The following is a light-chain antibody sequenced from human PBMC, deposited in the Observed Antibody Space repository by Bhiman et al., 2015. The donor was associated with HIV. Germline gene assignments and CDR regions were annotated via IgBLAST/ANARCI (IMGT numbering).Light chain of an antibody. CDR1: NIDVGGYEF. J-gene: IGLJ1*01. CDR3: SSLTSSLTYV. Sequence: QSALTQPASVSGSPGQSITISCTGSNIDVGGYEFVSWYQQHPGKTPTLLIYDVSKRPSGVSDRFAGSKSGNTASLTISGLQPEDEADYYCSSLTSSLTYVFGTGTNVTVL. V-gene: IGLV2-14*01. CDR2: DVS.